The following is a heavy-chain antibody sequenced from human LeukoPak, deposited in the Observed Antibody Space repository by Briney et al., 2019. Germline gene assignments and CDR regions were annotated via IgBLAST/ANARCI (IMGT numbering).Heavy chain of an antibody. J-gene: IGHJ4*02. CDR1: GFTFSSYA. V-gene: IGHV3-23*01. Sequence: PGGSLRLSCAASGFTFSSYAMSWVRQAPGKGLEWVSAISGSGGSTYYADSVKGRFTISRDNSKNTLYLQMNSLRAEDTAVYYCANYLLSGSTVTTSQGFDYWGQGTLVTVSS. CDR3: ANYLLSGSTVTTSQGFDY. D-gene: IGHD4-11*01. CDR2: ISGSGGST.